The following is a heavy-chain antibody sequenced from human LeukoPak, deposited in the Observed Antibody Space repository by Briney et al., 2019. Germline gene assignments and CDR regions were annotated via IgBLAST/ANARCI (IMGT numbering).Heavy chain of an antibody. CDR2: FDPEDGET. CDR1: GYTLTELS. D-gene: IGHD3-16*01. V-gene: IGHV1-24*01. J-gene: IGHJ6*03. Sequence: GASVKVSCKVSGYTLTELSMHWVRQAPGKGLEWMGGFDPEDGETIYAQKFQGRVTITTDDSTSTAYMELSSLRSEDTAVYYCARCIMAAPYYYYMDVGGKGPTVTVSS. CDR3: ARCIMAAPYYYYMDV.